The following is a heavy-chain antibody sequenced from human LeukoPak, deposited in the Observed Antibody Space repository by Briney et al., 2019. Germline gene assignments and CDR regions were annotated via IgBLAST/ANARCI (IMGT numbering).Heavy chain of an antibody. CDR1: GFTVSSNY. Sequence: PGGSLRLSCAASGFTVSSNYMSWVRQAPGKGLEWVSVIYSGGSTYYADSVKGRFTISRDNSKNTLYLQMNSLRAEDTAVYYCARPRSSSSWFEDFQHWGQGTLVTVSS. V-gene: IGHV3-53*01. CDR2: IYSGGST. J-gene: IGHJ1*01. CDR3: ARPRSSSSWFEDFQH. D-gene: IGHD6-13*01.